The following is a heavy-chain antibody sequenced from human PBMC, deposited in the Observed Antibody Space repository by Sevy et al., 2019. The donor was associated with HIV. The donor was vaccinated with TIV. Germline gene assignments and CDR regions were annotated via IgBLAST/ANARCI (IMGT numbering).Heavy chain of an antibody. Sequence: ASVKVSCKASGYTFTTYGITWVRQAPGQGLEWMGWISTYNSMINYAQKFQGRVTMTTDTSTSTAYMELRSLRSDDPAVYYCARSTQVAGRSNWFDPWGQGTLVTVSS. CDR1: GYTFTTYG. CDR3: ARSTQVAGRSNWFDP. V-gene: IGHV1-18*01. D-gene: IGHD6-19*01. CDR2: ISTYNSMI. J-gene: IGHJ5*02.